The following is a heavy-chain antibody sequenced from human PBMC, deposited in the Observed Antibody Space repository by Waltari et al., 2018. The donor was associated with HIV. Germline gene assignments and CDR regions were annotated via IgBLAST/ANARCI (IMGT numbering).Heavy chain of an antibody. CDR1: GRSISSSVAY. D-gene: IGHD4-4*01. CDR3: ARLGHLLRGRSSDYRYGMDV. V-gene: IGHV4-39*01. J-gene: IGHJ6*02. CDR2: IYYSGGT. Sequence: QLQLQESGPGLVKPSETLSLPCTVAGRSISSSVAYWGWTRQPPGKGLEWLVSIYYSGGTYYNSSLKSRVTISVDTSKNQFSLRLTSATAADTAAYYCARLGHLLRGRSSDYRYGMDVWGQGTTVTVSS.